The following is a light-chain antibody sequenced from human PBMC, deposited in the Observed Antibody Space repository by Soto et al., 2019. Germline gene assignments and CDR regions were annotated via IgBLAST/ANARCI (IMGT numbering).Light chain of an antibody. V-gene: IGLV2-14*03. J-gene: IGLJ1*01. CDR2: EVT. CDR3: SSHRRPTTLV. Sequence: QSALTQPASVSGSPGQSITISCTGTSTDIGDYNWVPWYQQHPGRAPKLIIYEVTNRPSGVSDRFSGSKSGNTASLTISGLQTDDEADYFCSSHRRPTTLVFGPGTKVTVL. CDR1: STDIGDYNW.